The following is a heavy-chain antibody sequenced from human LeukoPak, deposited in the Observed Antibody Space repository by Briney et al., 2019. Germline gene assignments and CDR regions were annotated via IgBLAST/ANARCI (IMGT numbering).Heavy chain of an antibody. D-gene: IGHD3-10*01. CDR1: GFTFSTYG. CDR2: IGGTGGST. V-gene: IGHV3-23*01. Sequence: GGSLRLSCAASGFTFSTYGMSWVRQAPGKGLEWVSAIGGTGGSTYYADSVKGRFTMSRDNAKNSLYLQMNSLRTEDTAVYYCTRDPRVLDYWGQGTLVTVSS. J-gene: IGHJ4*02. CDR3: TRDPRVLDY.